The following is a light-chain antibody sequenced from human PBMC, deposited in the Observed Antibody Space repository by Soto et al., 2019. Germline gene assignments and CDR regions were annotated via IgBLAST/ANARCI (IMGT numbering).Light chain of an antibody. CDR2: DVN. V-gene: IGLV2-14*01. CDR1: TSDVSGYNH. J-gene: IGLJ2*01. Sequence: QSALIQPASVSGSPGQSITISCTGTTSDVSGYNHVSWFQQHPGKVPKLMIYDVNNRPSGVSNRFSGSKSGNTASLTISGLQAEDEADYYCSSYTNTNTLVFGGGTQLTVL. CDR3: SSYTNTNTLV.